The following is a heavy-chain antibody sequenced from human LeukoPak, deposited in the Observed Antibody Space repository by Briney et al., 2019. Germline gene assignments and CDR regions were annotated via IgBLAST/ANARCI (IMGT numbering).Heavy chain of an antibody. Sequence: GGSLRLSCAASGFTFSSYAMSWVRQAPGKGLEWVSAISGSGGSTYYADSVKGRFTTSRDNSKNTLNLQMNSLRAEDTAVYYCAKDRGYSSGYYPSFNYWGQGTLVTVSS. CDR2: ISGSGGST. J-gene: IGHJ4*02. D-gene: IGHD3-22*01. CDR1: GFTFSSYA. CDR3: AKDRGYSSGYYPSFNY. V-gene: IGHV3-23*01.